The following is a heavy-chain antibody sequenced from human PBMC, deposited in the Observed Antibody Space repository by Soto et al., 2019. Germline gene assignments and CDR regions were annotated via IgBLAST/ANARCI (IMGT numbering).Heavy chain of an antibody. CDR3: ARGGVRFLEWLPPDWFDP. CDR2: MNPNSGNT. V-gene: IGHV1-8*01. CDR1: GYTFTSYD. Sequence: QVPLVQSGAEVKKPGASVKVSCKASGYTFTSYDINWVRQATGQGLEWMGWMNPNSGNTGYAQKFQGRVTMTRNTSISTAYMELSSLRSEDTAVYYCARGGVRFLEWLPPDWFDPWGQGTLVTVSS. J-gene: IGHJ5*02. D-gene: IGHD3-3*01.